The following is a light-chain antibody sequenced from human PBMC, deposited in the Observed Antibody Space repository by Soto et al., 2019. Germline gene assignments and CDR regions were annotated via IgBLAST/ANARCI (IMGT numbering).Light chain of an antibody. Sequence: EIVMTRSPATLSVSQGERAILSCRVSQSVRSNLAWYQQKPGQAPRLPIYGASTRATGIPARFSGSGSGTEFTLTIRILQSENLAVYYCQQYSKWSWTFGQGTRVEIK. CDR2: GAS. CDR3: QQYSKWSWT. CDR1: QSVRSN. J-gene: IGKJ1*01. V-gene: IGKV3-15*01.